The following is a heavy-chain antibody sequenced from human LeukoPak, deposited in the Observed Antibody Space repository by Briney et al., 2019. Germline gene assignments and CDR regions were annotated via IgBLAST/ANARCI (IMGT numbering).Heavy chain of an antibody. V-gene: IGHV3-21*04. CDR2: ISGSSGEI. CDR1: GFTFSNHS. Sequence: GGSLRLSCAASGFTFSNHSMNWVRQAPGRGLEWVSCISGSSGEIYYADSVKGRFTISRDNAKNSLYLQMNSLRAEDTSIYYRAGGYNYEPFQFWGQGTRVTVS. CDR3: AGGYNYEPFQF. J-gene: IGHJ4*02. D-gene: IGHD5-18*01.